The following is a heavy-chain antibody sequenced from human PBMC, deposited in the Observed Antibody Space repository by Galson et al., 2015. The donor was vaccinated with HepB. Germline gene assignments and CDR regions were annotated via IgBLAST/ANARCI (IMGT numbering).Heavy chain of an antibody. CDR2: IYNSGTT. CDR3: ARVRDYDILTGYPYFDH. J-gene: IGHJ4*02. Sequence: TLSLTCSVSGGSISSGFFYWSWIRQHPGKGLEWIGYIYNSGTTYYSPSLKSRVTISKDRSKNQFSLKLSSVTAADTAVYYCARVRDYDILTGYPYFDHWGRGTLVIVSS. CDR1: GGSISSGFFY. D-gene: IGHD3-9*01. V-gene: IGHV4-31*03.